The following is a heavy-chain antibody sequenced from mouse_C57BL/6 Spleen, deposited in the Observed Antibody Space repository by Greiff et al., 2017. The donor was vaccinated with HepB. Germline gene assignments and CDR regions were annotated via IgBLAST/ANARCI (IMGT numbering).Heavy chain of an antibody. J-gene: IGHJ2*01. D-gene: IGHD1-1*01. V-gene: IGHV1-69*01. Sequence: VQLQQSGAELVMPGASVKLSCKASGYTFTSYWMHWVKQRPGQGLEWIGEIDPSDSYTNYNQKFKGKSTLTVDKSSSTAYMQLSSLTSEDSAVYYCARKGGYYYGFDYWGQGTTLTVSS. CDR2: IDPSDSYT. CDR1: GYTFTSYW. CDR3: ARKGGYYYGFDY.